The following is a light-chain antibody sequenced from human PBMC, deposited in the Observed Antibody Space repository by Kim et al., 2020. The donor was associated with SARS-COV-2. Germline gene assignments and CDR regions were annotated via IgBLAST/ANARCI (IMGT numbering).Light chain of an antibody. CDR2: RGN. CDR1: RSNIGNNH. Sequence: GQSVTISCSGSRSNIGNNHIYWYRQVPGAAPTLLIYRGNSRPSGVSDRFSGSRSDTSASLAISGLRTEDEAKYYCAAWDDSLSAYVFGSGTQLTVL. V-gene: IGLV1-47*01. J-gene: IGLJ1*01. CDR3: AAWDDSLSAYV.